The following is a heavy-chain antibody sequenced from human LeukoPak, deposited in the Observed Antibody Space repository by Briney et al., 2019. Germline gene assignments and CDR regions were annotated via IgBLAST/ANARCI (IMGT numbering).Heavy chain of an antibody. CDR1: GFTFSSYA. Sequence: PGGSLRLSCAASGFTFSSYAMSWVRQAPGKGLEWVSAISGSGGSTYYADAVKGRFTISRDNSKNTLYLQMNSLRAEDTAVYYCAKGTPGIRIAAAGLSPGPLDYYYYYGMDVWGQGTTVTVSS. V-gene: IGHV3-23*01. CDR2: ISGSGGST. D-gene: IGHD6-13*01. CDR3: AKGTPGIRIAAAGLSPGPLDYYYYYGMDV. J-gene: IGHJ6*02.